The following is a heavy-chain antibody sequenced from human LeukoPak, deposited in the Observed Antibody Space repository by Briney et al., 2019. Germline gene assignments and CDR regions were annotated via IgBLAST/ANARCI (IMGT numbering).Heavy chain of an antibody. D-gene: IGHD3-22*01. Sequence: PGGSLRLSCAASGLTLSNYWMTWVRQAPGKRLEWVANINQDGSEKNYVDSVKGRFTISRDNAKNSLYLEMNSLRAEDMSVYYCARDSRGYPYWGQGTLVTVSS. CDR3: ARDSRGYPY. CDR1: GLTLSNYW. V-gene: IGHV3-7*05. CDR2: INQDGSEK. J-gene: IGHJ4*02.